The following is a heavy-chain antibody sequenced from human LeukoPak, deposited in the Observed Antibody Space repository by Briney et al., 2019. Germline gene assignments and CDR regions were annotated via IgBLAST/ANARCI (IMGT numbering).Heavy chain of an antibody. D-gene: IGHD6-13*01. Sequence: GESLKISCKGSGYTFTNYWIGWVHQMPGKGLEWMGIIYPGDSDTRYNPSFQGQVTISADKSTSTAYLQWNSLKASDTAMYYCARRGPAADWFDPWGQGTLVTVSS. J-gene: IGHJ5*02. CDR3: ARRGPAADWFDP. CDR1: GYTFTNYW. CDR2: IYPGDSDT. V-gene: IGHV5-51*07.